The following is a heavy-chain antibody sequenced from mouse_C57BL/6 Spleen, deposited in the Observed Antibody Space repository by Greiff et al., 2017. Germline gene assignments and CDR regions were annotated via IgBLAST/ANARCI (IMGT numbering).Heavy chain of an antibody. CDR3: AKPRDGSSYLYWYFDV. CDR1: GFSLTSYG. J-gene: IGHJ1*03. D-gene: IGHD1-1*01. V-gene: IGHV2-3*01. Sequence: VKVVESGPGLVAPSQSLSITCTVSGFSLTSYGVSWVRQPPGKGLEWLGVIWGDGSTNYHSALISRLSISKDNSKSQVFLKLNSLQTDDTATYYCAKPRDGSSYLYWYFDVWGTGTTVTVSS. CDR2: IWGDGST.